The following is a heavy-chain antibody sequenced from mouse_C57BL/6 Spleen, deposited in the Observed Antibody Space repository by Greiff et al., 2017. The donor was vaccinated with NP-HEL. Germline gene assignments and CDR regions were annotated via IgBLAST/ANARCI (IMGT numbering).Heavy chain of an antibody. V-gene: IGHV1-64*01. J-gene: IGHJ1*03. CDR1: GYTFTSYW. CDR2: IHPNSGST. CDR3: AREGYYYGSRMRYFDV. D-gene: IGHD1-1*01. Sequence: QVQLQQPGAELVKPGASVKLSCKASGYTFTSYWMHWVKQRPGQGLEWIGMIHPNSGSTNYNEKFKSKATLTVDKSSSTAYMQLSSLTSEDSAVYYCAREGYYYGSRMRYFDVWGTGTTVTVSS.